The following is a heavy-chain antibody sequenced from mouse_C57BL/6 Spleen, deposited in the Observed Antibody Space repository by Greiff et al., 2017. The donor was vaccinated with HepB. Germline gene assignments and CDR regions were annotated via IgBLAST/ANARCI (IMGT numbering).Heavy chain of an antibody. Sequence: VQLKESGPELVKPGASVKISCKASGYAFSSSWMNWVKQRPGKGLEWIGRIYPGDGDTNYNGKFKGKATLTADKSSSTAYMQLSSLTSEDSAVYFCARPYGSSYDWYFDVWGTGTTVTVSS. J-gene: IGHJ1*03. CDR1: GYAFSSSW. CDR2: IYPGDGDT. D-gene: IGHD1-1*01. V-gene: IGHV1-82*01. CDR3: ARPYGSSYDWYFDV.